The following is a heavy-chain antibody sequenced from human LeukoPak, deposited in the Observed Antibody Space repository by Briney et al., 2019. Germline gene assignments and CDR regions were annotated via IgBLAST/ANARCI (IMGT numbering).Heavy chain of an antibody. CDR1: GGSISGYY. CDR3: ARHYCSGGSCYGLGAY. V-gene: IGHV4-59*08. J-gene: IGHJ4*02. CDR2: FYYTGST. Sequence: PSETLSLTCTVSGGSISGYYWSWIRQPPGKGLEWIGCFYYTGSTNYNPSLKSRATISVDTSKSQFSLKLSSVTAADTAVYYCARHYCSGGSCYGLGAYWAQGTLVTVSS. D-gene: IGHD2-15*01.